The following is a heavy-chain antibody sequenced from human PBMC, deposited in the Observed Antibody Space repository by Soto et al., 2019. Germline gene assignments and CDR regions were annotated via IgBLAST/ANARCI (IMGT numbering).Heavy chain of an antibody. CDR1: GFTFSSYG. J-gene: IGHJ6*02. V-gene: IGHV3-30*18. CDR2: ISYDGSNK. CDR3: AKVWDIGVVTVIGYGRDV. D-gene: IGHD2-21*02. Sequence: GGSLRLSCAASGFTFSSYGMHWVRQAPGKGLEWVAVISYDGSNKYYADSVKGRFTISRDNSKNTLYLQMNSLRAEDTAVYYWAKVWDIGVVTVIGYGRDVGGQGPRVPVSS.